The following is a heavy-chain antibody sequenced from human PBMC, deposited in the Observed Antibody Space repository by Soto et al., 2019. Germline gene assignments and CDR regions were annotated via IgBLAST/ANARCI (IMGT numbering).Heavy chain of an antibody. Sequence: QVQLEQSGAEVKKPGSSAKVSCKASGGTLSDHGVAWLRQAPGQGLEWMGGTIPVFNTAKYAQKFQGRVTVTADKFTNIAYMELSSLRSEDTAFYFCARGVYGSGNYYTGPSAFDIWGQGTMVIVSS. CDR3: ARGVYGSGNYYTGPSAFDI. J-gene: IGHJ3*02. V-gene: IGHV1-69*06. CDR1: GGTLSDHG. D-gene: IGHD3-10*01. CDR2: TIPVFNTA.